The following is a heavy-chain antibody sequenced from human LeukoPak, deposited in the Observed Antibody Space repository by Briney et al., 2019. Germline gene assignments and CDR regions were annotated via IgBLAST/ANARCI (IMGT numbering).Heavy chain of an antibody. CDR3: AREDSNYVPYYYHYYGMDV. V-gene: IGHV3-33*01. D-gene: IGHD4-11*01. CDR2: IWYDGSNK. CDR1: GFTFRNYG. Sequence: PGGSLRLSCAASGFTFRNYGMHWVRQAPGKGLEWVALIWYDGSNKYYADSVKGRFTISRDNSENSLNLQLNSLRAEDTAVYYCAREDSNYVPYYYHYYGMDVWGQGTTVTVSS. J-gene: IGHJ6*02.